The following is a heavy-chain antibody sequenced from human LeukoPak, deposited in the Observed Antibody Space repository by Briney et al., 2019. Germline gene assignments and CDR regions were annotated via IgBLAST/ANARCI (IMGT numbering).Heavy chain of an antibody. V-gene: IGHV1-69*02. Sequence: SVKVSCKASGYTFTSYTISWVRQAPGQGLEWMGRIIPILGMANYAQKFQGRVTITADKSTSTAYMELSSLRSEDTAVYYCARGPIFGVVITTNWFDPWGQGTLVTVSS. CDR1: GYTFTSYT. D-gene: IGHD3-3*01. CDR3: ARGPIFGVVITTNWFDP. J-gene: IGHJ5*02. CDR2: IIPILGMA.